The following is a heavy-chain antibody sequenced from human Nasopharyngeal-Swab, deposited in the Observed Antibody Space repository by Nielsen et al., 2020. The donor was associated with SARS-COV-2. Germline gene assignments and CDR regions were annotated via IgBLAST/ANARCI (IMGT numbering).Heavy chain of an antibody. J-gene: IGHJ4*02. D-gene: IGHD3-22*01. Sequence: WIRQPPGKGLEWIGEINHSGSTNYNPSLKSRVTISVDTSKNQFSLKLSSVTAADTAVYYCARGQGPRHYYDSSGYYYDVLGRGYYFDYWGQGTLVTVLL. CDR2: INHSGST. CDR3: ARGQGPRHYYDSSGYYYDVLGRGYYFDY. V-gene: IGHV4-34*01.